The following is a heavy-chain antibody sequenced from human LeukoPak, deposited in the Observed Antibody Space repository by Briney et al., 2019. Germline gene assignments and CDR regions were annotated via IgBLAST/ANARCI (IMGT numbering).Heavy chain of an antibody. CDR1: GYTFTGYY. CDR3: ARVNVLRYFDWLRARGYYFDY. D-gene: IGHD3-9*01. Sequence: ASVKVSCKASGYTFTGYYMHWVRQAPGQGLEWMGWINPNSGGTNYAQKFQGRVTMTRDTSISTAYMELSRLRSDDTAVYYCARVNVLRYFDWLRARGYYFDYWGQGTLVTVSS. J-gene: IGHJ4*02. CDR2: INPNSGGT. V-gene: IGHV1-2*02.